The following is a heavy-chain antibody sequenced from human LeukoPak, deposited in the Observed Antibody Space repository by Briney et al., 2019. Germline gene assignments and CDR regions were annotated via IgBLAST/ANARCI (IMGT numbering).Heavy chain of an antibody. D-gene: IGHD2-2*01. CDR2: ISSSSSYI. J-gene: IGHJ4*02. CDR1: RFTVSTNY. V-gene: IGHV3-21*01. Sequence: GRSLRLSCAASRFTVSTNYMNWVRQAPEKGLEWVSSISSSSSYIYYADSVKGRFTIPRDNAKNSPYLQMNRLRAEDTAVYYCARSLRDCSSTSCYASDYWGQGPLVTVSS. CDR3: ARSLRDCSSTSCYASDY.